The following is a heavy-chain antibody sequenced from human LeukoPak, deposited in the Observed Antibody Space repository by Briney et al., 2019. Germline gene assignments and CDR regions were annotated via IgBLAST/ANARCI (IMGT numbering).Heavy chain of an antibody. J-gene: IGHJ4*02. CDR1: GGSISSGGYS. V-gene: IGHV4-30-2*01. D-gene: IGHD3-10*01. CDR3: ARANRIYGSGHYVFDY. CDR2: IYHSGST. Sequence: SQTLSLTCAVSGGSISSGGYSWSWIRQPPGKGLEWIGYIYHSGSTYYNPSLKSRVTISVDRSKNQFSLKLSSVTAAETAVYYCARANRIYGSGHYVFDYWGQGTLVTVSS.